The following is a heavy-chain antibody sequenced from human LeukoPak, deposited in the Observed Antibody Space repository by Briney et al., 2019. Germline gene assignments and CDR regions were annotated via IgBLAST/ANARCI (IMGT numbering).Heavy chain of an antibody. V-gene: IGHV4-59*08. CDR2: MYYSGIT. CDR3: ASLGAYCSGGSCYLGYYYYYGMDV. CDR1: GGCISTYY. Sequence: AETLSLTCIVSGGCISTYYWSWIRQPPGKGLERVGYMYYSGITNYNPHLDSRVTISVDTTKNQFSLKLSSVTAADTAVYYCASLGAYCSGGSCYLGYYYYYGMDVWGQGTTVTVSS. D-gene: IGHD2-15*01. J-gene: IGHJ6*02.